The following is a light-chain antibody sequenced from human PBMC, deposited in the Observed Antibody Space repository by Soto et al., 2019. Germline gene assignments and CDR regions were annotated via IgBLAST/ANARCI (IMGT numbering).Light chain of an antibody. V-gene: IGKV1-5*01. Sequence: DIDVTQSASTLPASVGNRVTIPCRASQYIGSGVAWYQQKSGKAPKISIYHASSLETGVPSRFSGSGSGTAFTLPISCLQSEDFASYYCKHYYTYPWTFGKGPNVDI. J-gene: IGKJ1*01. CDR3: KHYYTYPWT. CDR2: HAS. CDR1: QYIGSG.